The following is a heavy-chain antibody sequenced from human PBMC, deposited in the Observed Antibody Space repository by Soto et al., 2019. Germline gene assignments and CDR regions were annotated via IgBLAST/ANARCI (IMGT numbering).Heavy chain of an antibody. D-gene: IGHD3-16*01. CDR3: ARAAPRELVVLGGNYYYGMDV. V-gene: IGHV1-69*13. CDR2: IIPIFGTA. J-gene: IGHJ6*02. CDR1: GGTFSSYA. Sequence: ASVKVSCKASGGTFSSYAISWVRQAPGQGLEWMGGIIPIFGTANYAQKFQGRVTITADESTSTAYMELSSLRSEDTAVYYCARAAPRELVVLGGNYYYGMDVWGQGTTVTV.